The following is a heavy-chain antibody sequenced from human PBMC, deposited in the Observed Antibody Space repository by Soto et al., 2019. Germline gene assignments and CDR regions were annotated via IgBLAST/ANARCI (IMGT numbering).Heavy chain of an antibody. CDR2: ISSSGSTI. CDR1: GFTFSSYE. Sequence: PGGSLRLSCAASGFTFSSYEMNWVRQAPGKGLEWVSYISSSGSTIYYADSVKGRFSISRDNAKNSLYLQMNSLRAEDTAVYYCARARSYRDYWGQGTLVTVSS. CDR3: ARARSYRDY. V-gene: IGHV3-48*03. J-gene: IGHJ4*02. D-gene: IGHD1-26*01.